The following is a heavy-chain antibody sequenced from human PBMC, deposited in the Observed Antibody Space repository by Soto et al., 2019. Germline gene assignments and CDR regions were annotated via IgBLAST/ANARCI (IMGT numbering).Heavy chain of an antibody. CDR2: IYYSGST. J-gene: IGHJ5*02. CDR3: ARRAARPYNWFDP. Sequence: TSETLSLTCTVSGGSISSYYWSWIRQPPGKGLEWIGYIYYSGSTNYNPSLKSRDTISVDTSKNQFSLMLISVTAADTAVYYCARRAARPYNWFDPWGQGTLVTVSS. V-gene: IGHV4-59*01. D-gene: IGHD6-6*01. CDR1: GGSISSYY.